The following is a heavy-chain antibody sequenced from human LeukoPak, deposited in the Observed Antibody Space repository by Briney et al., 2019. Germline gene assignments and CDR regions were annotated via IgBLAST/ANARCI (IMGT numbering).Heavy chain of an antibody. Sequence: PGGSLRLSCAASGFTFSSYAMSWVRQAPGKGLEWVSAISGSGGSTYYADSVKGRLTISRDNSKNTLYLQMNSLRAEDTAVYYCAKDATPYGSGRHYFDYWGQGTLVTVSS. CDR3: AKDATPYGSGRHYFDY. J-gene: IGHJ4*02. V-gene: IGHV3-23*01. D-gene: IGHD3-10*01. CDR1: GFTFSSYA. CDR2: ISGSGGST.